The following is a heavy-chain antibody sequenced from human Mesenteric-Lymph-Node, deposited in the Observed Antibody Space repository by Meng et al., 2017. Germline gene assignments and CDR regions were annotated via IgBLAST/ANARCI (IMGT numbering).Heavy chain of an antibody. CDR3: ARVRYFDWLLRNWFDP. V-gene: IGHV1-69*13. J-gene: IGHJ5*02. CDR1: GGTFSSYA. D-gene: IGHD3-9*01. CDR2: IIPIFGTA. Sequence: SVKVSCKASGGTFSSYAIRWVRQAPGQGLEWMGGIIPIFGTANYAQKFQGRVTITADESTSTAYMELRSLRSDDTAVYYCARVRYFDWLLRNWFDPWGQGTLVTVSS.